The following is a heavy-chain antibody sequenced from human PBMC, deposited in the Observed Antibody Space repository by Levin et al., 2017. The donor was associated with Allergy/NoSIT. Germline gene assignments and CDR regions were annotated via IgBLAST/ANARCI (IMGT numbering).Heavy chain of an antibody. J-gene: IGHJ6*02. V-gene: IGHV3-21*01. CDR1: GILFSSYD. Sequence: GESLKISCAASGILFSSYDMNWVRQAPGKGLEWVSSISAGGNYIFYADSVKGRFTISRDNAKNSLFLQMNSLRAEDTAVYYCASWAMYHYDRGALYSFYYAMDVWGQGPTVTVSS. D-gene: IGHD3-22*01. CDR3: ASWAMYHYDRGALYSFYYAMDV. CDR2: ISAGGNYI.